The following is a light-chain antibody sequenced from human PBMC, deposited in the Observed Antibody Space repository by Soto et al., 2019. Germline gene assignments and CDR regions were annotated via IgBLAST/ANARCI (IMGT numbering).Light chain of an antibody. CDR2: AAS. CDR1: QVIYTY. J-gene: IGKJ2*01. Sequence: DIQMTQSPSSLSASVGDRVTITCRASQVIYTYLPWYQHQPGTPPKLLIYAASALQSGVLSRFSGSGSWTEFTLTISSLQHEHVATYYCQKYNSAPHTFGQGTKLEIK. V-gene: IGKV1-27*01. CDR3: QKYNSAPHT.